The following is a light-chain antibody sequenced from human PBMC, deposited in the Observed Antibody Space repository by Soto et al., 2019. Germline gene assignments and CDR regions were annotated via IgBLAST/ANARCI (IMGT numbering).Light chain of an antibody. Sequence: QSALTQPASVSGSPGQSITISCTGTSSDVGGYTYVSWYQQHPGKAPKVLIYDVTNRPSGVSNRFSGSKSGNTASLTISGLQAEDEGDYYCSSYTISSTVVLGGGTKLTVL. CDR3: SSYTISSTVV. CDR1: SSDVGGYTY. CDR2: DVT. V-gene: IGLV2-14*01. J-gene: IGLJ2*01.